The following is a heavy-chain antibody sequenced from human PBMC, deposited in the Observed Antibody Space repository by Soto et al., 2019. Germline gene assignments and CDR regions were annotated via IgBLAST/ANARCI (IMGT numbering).Heavy chain of an antibody. CDR1: GFTFSSYG. V-gene: IGHV3-33*01. Sequence: QVQLVESGGGVVQPGRSLRLSCAASGFTFSSYGMHWVRQAPGKGLEWVAVIWYDGSNKYYADSVKGRFTISRDNSKNTLYLQMNSLRAEDTAVYYCAREGYGDYDGPPLDYWGQGTLVTVSS. J-gene: IGHJ4*02. D-gene: IGHD4-17*01. CDR3: AREGYGDYDGPPLDY. CDR2: IWYDGSNK.